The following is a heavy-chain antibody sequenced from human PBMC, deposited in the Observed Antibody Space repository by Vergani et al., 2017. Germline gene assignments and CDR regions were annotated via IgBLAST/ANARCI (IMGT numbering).Heavy chain of an antibody. J-gene: IGHJ4*02. V-gene: IGHV3-15*01. CDR2: IKSKAEGGTT. Sequence: EVQLVESGGGLVKPGGSLRLSCAASGFTFSNAWMSWVRQAPGKGLEWVGRIKSKAEGGTTDYAAPVKGRFTISRDDSKNTLYLQMNSLKTEDTAVYYCTTGGGRDFDYWGQGTLVTVSS. CDR1: GFTFSNAW. CDR3: TTGGGRDFDY. D-gene: IGHD4-23*01.